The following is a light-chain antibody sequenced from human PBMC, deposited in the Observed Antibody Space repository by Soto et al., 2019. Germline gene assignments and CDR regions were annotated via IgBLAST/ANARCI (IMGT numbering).Light chain of an antibody. CDR2: EVS. CDR1: SSDIGGYNY. V-gene: IGLV2-14*01. J-gene: IGLJ2*01. Sequence: QSALTQPASVSGSPGQSITISCTGTSSDIGGYNYVSWYQQHPGKAPKFIIYEVSNRPSGVSSRFSGSKSGNTASLTISGLQAEDEADYYCSSYTNSRTVIFGGGTKVTVL. CDR3: SSYTNSRTVI.